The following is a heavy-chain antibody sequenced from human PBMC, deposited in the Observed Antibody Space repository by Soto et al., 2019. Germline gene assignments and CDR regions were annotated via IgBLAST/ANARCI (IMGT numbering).Heavy chain of an antibody. J-gene: IGHJ4*02. Sequence: ASVKVSCKASGYTFNTYGITWVRQAPGQGLEWMGWINPYNGNTKFAQKLQDRVTMTTATSTSTAYMELASLRSGDTAVYYCARGCIAVTTHLCYWGQGTLVTVSS. D-gene: IGHD4-17*01. V-gene: IGHV1-18*01. CDR1: GYTFNTYG. CDR2: INPYNGNT. CDR3: ARGCIAVTTHLCY.